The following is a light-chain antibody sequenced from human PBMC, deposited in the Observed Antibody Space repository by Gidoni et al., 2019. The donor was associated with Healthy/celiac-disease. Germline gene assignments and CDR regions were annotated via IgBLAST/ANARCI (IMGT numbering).Light chain of an antibody. CDR2: DAS. Sequence: DLQMNQSPSSLSASVGDRVTITCQASQDISNYLNLYQQNPVKAHKLLLYDASNLETGVPSRFSGSGSWTDFTFTFRSLQPEYMATYYCQQYANLPLFGPWTKVDIK. CDR3: QQYANLPL. CDR1: QDISNY. J-gene: IGKJ3*01. V-gene: IGKV1-33*01.